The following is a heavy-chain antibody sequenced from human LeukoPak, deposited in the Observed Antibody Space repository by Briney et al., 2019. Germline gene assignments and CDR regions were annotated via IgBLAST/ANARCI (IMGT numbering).Heavy chain of an antibody. CDR3: ASGKNYYDDSASVNRASRTAFDI. CDR1: GDSTTNYY. D-gene: IGHD3-16*01. V-gene: IGHV4-59*01. J-gene: IGHJ3*02. Sequence: SETLSLTCSISGDSTTNYYYTWIRQSPGKGLEWLAYVYKSGRIDYNASLRSRLTVSIDRSKTQVSLRLRSVTAADTAVYYCASGKNYYDDSASVNRASRTAFDIWAQGTTVIVSS. CDR2: VYKSGRI.